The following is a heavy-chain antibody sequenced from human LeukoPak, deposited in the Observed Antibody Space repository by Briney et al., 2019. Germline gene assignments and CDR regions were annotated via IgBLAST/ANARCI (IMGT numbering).Heavy chain of an antibody. CDR3: ARGSRIRYYYYYYMDV. CDR1: GGSISSHY. V-gene: IGHV4-59*11. CDR2: IYYSGST. D-gene: IGHD2-21*01. J-gene: IGHJ6*03. Sequence: SETLSLTCTVSGGSISSHYWSWIRQPPGKGLEWIGYIYYSGSTNYNPSLKSRVTISVDTSKNQFSLKLSSVTAADTAVYYCARGSRIRYYYYYYMDVWGKGTTVTVSS.